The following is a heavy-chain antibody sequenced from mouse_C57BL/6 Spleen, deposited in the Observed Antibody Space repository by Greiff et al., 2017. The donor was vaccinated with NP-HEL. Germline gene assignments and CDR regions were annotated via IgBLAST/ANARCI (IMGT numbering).Heavy chain of an antibody. J-gene: IGHJ4*01. Sequence: VQLQQSGAELVRPGASVKLSCKASGYTFTDYYINWVKQRPGQGLEWIARIYPGSGNTYYNEKFKGKATLTAEKSSSTAYMQLSSLTSEDSAVYFCARARRGYAMDYWGQGTSVTVSS. V-gene: IGHV1-76*01. CDR2: IYPGSGNT. CDR3: ARARRGYAMDY. CDR1: GYTFTDYY.